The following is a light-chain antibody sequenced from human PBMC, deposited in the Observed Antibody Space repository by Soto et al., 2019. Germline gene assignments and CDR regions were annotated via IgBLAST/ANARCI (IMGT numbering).Light chain of an antibody. J-gene: IGKJ1*01. CDR3: QQYGSSSWT. V-gene: IGKV3-20*01. CDR2: GAS. CDR1: QGVTTN. Sequence: EIVMTQSPGTLSVSPGERATLSCRAGQGVTTNFAWYQQKSGQSPRLLIYGASSRATGIPARFSGSGSGTDFTLTISSLEPEEFAVYYCQQYGSSSWTVGQGTKVDIK.